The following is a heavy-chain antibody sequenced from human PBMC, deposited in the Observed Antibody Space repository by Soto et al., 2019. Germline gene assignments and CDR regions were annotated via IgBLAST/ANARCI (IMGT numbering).Heavy chain of an antibody. V-gene: IGHV1-46*01. CDR1: GYTFTRYY. D-gene: IGHD2-15*01. Sequence: ASVKVSCKASGYTFTRYYMHWVRQAPGQGLEWMGIINPSGSSTNYAQKFQGRVTMTRDTSTSTVYMQLSSLSSEDTAVYYCARKDRDYYYGMDVWGQGTTVTVSS. J-gene: IGHJ6*02. CDR2: INPSGSST. CDR3: ARKDRDYYYGMDV.